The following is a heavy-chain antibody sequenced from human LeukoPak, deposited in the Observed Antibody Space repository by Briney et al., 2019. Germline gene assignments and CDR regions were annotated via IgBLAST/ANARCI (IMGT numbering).Heavy chain of an antibody. CDR1: GGSISNYY. Sequence: SETLSLTCTVSGGSISNYYWSWIRQPPGKGLEWIGYMYYTGDTNYNPSLRGRVTISVDTSKNQFSVKLSSVTAADTAIYYCARGRPGKSYAPLMEVWGQGTTVTVSS. CDR3: ARGRPGKSYAPLMEV. D-gene: IGHD3-16*01. CDR2: MYYTGDT. J-gene: IGHJ6*02. V-gene: IGHV4-59*08.